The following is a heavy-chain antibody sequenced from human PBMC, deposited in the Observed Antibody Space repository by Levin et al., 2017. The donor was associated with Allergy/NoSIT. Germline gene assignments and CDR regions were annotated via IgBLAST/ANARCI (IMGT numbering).Heavy chain of an antibody. Sequence: KTGESLKISCKGSGYSFTSYWIGWVRQMPGKGLEWMGIIYPGDSDTRYSPSFQGQVTISADKSISTAYLQWSSLKASDTAMYYCARGMTAGTSGYYFDYWGQGTLVTVSS. CDR3: ARGMTAGTSGYYFDY. CDR2: IYPGDSDT. CDR1: GYSFTSYW. V-gene: IGHV5-51*01. J-gene: IGHJ4*02. D-gene: IGHD6-13*01.